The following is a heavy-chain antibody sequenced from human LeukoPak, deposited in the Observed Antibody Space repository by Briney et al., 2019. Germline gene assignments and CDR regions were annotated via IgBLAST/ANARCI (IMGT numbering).Heavy chain of an antibody. CDR3: AKELRPNDY. J-gene: IGHJ4*02. Sequence: GGSLRLSCAASGFTLSSYWMTWVRQAPGKGLEWVANMNQDGSQKYYVDSVKGRFTISRDSSIDTLFLQMNSLRAEDTAVYFCAKELRPNDYWGQGTLVTVSS. D-gene: IGHD2-15*01. CDR2: MNQDGSQK. V-gene: IGHV3-7*04. CDR1: GFTLSSYW.